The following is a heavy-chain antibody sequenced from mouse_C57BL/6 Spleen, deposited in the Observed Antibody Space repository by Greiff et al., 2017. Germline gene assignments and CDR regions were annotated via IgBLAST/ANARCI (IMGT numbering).Heavy chain of an antibody. CDR3: ARGSLYGNYPFAY. D-gene: IGHD2-1*01. J-gene: IGHJ3*01. V-gene: IGHV1-14*01. CDR1: GYTFTSYV. CDR2: IYPYNDGT. Sequence: VHVKQSGPELVKPGASVKMSCKASGYTFTSYVVHWVKQKPGQGLEWIGYIYPYNDGTKYNEKFKGKATLTSDKSSSTAYMELSSLTSEDSAVYYCARGSLYGNYPFAYWGQGTLVTVSA.